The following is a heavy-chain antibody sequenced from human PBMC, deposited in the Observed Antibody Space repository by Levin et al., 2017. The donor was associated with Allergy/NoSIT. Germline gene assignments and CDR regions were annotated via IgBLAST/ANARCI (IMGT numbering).Heavy chain of an antibody. CDR3: ARISNYIPWFDP. CDR1: GGSISSRDFC. Sequence: SQTLSLTCAVSGGSISSRDFCWSWIRQPPGKGLEWIGYICHSGTTDYNPSLKSRVTISMDRSTNQFSLNLTSVTVADTAVYFCARISNYIPWFDPWGQGTLVTVSS. J-gene: IGHJ5*02. D-gene: IGHD4-11*01. V-gene: IGHV4-30-2*01. CDR2: ICHSGTT.